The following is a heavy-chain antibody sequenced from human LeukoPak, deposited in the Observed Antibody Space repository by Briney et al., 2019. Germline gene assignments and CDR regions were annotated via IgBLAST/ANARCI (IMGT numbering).Heavy chain of an antibody. CDR3: ARDLGDYVGYDAFDI. CDR2: ITGSGGKT. V-gene: IGHV3-48*03. D-gene: IGHD4-17*01. CDR1: GFTFSSYE. J-gene: IGHJ3*02. Sequence: SGGSLRLSCAASGFTFSSYEMNWVRQAPGRGLEWLSYITGSGGKTFYADSVKGRFTISRDNANKLLFLHMNSLRAEDTAVYYCARDLGDYVGYDAFDIWGQGTMVTVSS.